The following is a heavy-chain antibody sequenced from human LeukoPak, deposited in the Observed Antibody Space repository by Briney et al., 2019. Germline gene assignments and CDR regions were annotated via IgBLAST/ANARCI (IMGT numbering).Heavy chain of an antibody. Sequence: SVRVSSTASVGTFITYAISWVRQAPGQGREWMGGIIPIFGTANYAQKFQGRVTITADESTSTAYMELSSLRSEDTAVYYCASPPRSYYDSRDHGGFDYWGQGTLVTVSS. CDR2: IIPIFGTA. J-gene: IGHJ4*02. CDR1: VGTFITYA. CDR3: ASPPRSYYDSRDHGGFDY. D-gene: IGHD3-22*01. V-gene: IGHV1-69*13.